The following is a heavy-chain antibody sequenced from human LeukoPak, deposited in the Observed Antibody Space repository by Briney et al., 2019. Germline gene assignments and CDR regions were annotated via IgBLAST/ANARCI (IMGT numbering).Heavy chain of an antibody. V-gene: IGHV3-30*03. CDR3: ARERDVDSTMVWDY. J-gene: IGHJ4*02. Sequence: PGRSLRLSCAASGFTFSSYGMHWVRQAPGKGLEWVAVISYDGSNKYYADSVKGRFTISRDNAKNTLYVQMNSLRAEDTAVYYCARERDVDSTMVWDYWGQGTLVTVSS. CDR1: GFTFSSYG. D-gene: IGHD5-18*01. CDR2: ISYDGSNK.